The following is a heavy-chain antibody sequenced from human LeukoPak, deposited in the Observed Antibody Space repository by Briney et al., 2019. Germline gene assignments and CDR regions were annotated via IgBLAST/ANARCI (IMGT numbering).Heavy chain of an antibody. CDR2: IYWDDDR. V-gene: IGHV2-5*02. CDR3: AHRKNYYDSSVFDN. CDR1: GFSLHTRGVG. Sequence: SGPTLVKPTQTLTLTCTFSGFSLHTRGVGVGWIRQPPGRALEWLALIYWDDDRRYSPSLKSRLTITKDTSKNQVVLTMTNMDPVDTATYFCAHRKNYYDSSVFDNWGQGTLVTVSS. D-gene: IGHD3-22*01. J-gene: IGHJ4*02.